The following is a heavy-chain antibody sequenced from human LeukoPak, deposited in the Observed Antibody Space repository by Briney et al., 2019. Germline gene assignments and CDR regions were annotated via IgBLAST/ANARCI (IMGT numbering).Heavy chain of an antibody. J-gene: IGHJ6*02. V-gene: IGHV4-39*07. D-gene: IGHD6-13*01. Sequence: SETLSLTCTVSGGSISSSSYYWGWIRQPPGKGLEWIGSIYYSGSTYYNPSLKSRVTISVDTSKNQFSLKLSSVTAADTAVYYCARDEYSSSWSYRGPHGMDVWGQGTTVTVSS. CDR1: GGSISSSSYY. CDR3: ARDEYSSSWSYRGPHGMDV. CDR2: IYYSGST.